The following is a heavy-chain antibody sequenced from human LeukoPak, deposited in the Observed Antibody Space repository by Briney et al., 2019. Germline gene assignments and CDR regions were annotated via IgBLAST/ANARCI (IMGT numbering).Heavy chain of an antibody. J-gene: IGHJ4*02. CDR3: ARELRDYDFLTGYPYYFDY. D-gene: IGHD3-9*01. V-gene: IGHV1-2*02. Sequence: ASVKVSCKASGYTFTGYYMHWVRPAPGQGLEWMGCINPNSGGTNYAQKFQGRVTMTRDTSISTAYMELNRLRSDDTAVYYCARELRDYDFLTGYPYYFDYWGQGTLVTVSS. CDR1: GYTFTGYY. CDR2: INPNSGGT.